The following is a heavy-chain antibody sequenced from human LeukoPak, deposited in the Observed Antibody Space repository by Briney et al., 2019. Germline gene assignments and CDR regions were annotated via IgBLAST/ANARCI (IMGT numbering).Heavy chain of an antibody. CDR3: AKDIGGYSFAAEY. Sequence: PGGSLRLSCAASGFTFDDYAMHWVRQGPGKGLEWVPLISGDGGITYYADSVKGRFTISRDNSKNSLYLQMNSLRTEETALYYCAKDIGGYSFAAEYWGQGTLVTVSS. CDR2: ISGDGGIT. D-gene: IGHD5-18*01. CDR1: GFTFDDYA. J-gene: IGHJ4*02. V-gene: IGHV3-43*02.